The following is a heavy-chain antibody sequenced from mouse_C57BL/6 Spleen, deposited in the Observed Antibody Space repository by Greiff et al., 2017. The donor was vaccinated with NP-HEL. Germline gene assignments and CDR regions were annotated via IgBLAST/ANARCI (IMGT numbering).Heavy chain of an antibody. V-gene: IGHV1-64*01. Sequence: QVQLKQSGAELVKPGASVKLSCKASGYTFTSYWMHWVKQRPGQGLEWIGMIHPNSGSTNYNEKFKSKATLTVDKSSSTAYMQLSSLTSEDSAVYYCARGVSSRDYYAMDYWGQGTSVTVSS. CDR2: IHPNSGST. CDR1: GYTFTSYW. CDR3: ARGVSSRDYYAMDY. J-gene: IGHJ4*01.